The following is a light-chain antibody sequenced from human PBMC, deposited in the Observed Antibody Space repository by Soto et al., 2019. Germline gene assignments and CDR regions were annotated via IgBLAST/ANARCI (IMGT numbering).Light chain of an antibody. CDR1: SSDVGGYKY. V-gene: IGLV2-14*01. J-gene: IGLJ1*01. Sequence: QSALTQPASVSGSPGQSITISCTGTSSDVGGYKYVSWYQQYPGKAPKLMMYDVSNRPSGVSNRFSGPKSGNTASLTISGLHAEDEAVSYCRSYTSSIPCVFXTGTKGTVL. CDR3: RSYTSSIPCV. CDR2: DVS.